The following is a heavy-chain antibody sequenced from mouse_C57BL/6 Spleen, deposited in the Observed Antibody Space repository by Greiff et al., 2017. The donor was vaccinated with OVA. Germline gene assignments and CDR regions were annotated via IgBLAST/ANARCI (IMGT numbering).Heavy chain of an antibody. Sequence: EVMLVESGGGLVKPGGSLKLSCAASGFTFSDYGMHWVRQAPEKGLEWVAYISSGSSTIYYADTVKGRFTISRDNAKNTLFLQMTSLRSEDTAMYYCARDLYYYGSSYGWFAYWGQGTLVTVSA. D-gene: IGHD1-1*01. CDR3: ARDLYYYGSSYGWFAY. CDR1: GFTFSDYG. CDR2: ISSGSSTI. J-gene: IGHJ3*01. V-gene: IGHV5-17*01.